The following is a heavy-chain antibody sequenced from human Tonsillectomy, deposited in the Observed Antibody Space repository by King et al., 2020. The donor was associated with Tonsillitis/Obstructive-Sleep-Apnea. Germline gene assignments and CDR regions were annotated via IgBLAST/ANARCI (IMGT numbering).Heavy chain of an antibody. CDR1: GGSISSSSYY. Sequence: QLVESGPGLVKPSEPLSLTCTVSGGSISSSSYYWGWIRQPPGKGLEWIGSIYYSGSTYYNPSLKSRVTISVDTSKNQFSLKLSSVTAADTAVYYCARAEYYYGSVAPDYWGQGTLVTVSS. V-gene: IGHV4-39*01. J-gene: IGHJ4*02. CDR2: IYYSGST. CDR3: ARAEYYYGSVAPDY. D-gene: IGHD3-10*01.